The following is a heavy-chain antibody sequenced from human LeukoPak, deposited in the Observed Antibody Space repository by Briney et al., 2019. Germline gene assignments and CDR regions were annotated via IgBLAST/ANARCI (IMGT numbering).Heavy chain of an antibody. CDR1: GFTFSSYW. J-gene: IGHJ4*02. V-gene: IGHV3-11*04. CDR2: ISGSGNII. D-gene: IGHD6-13*01. Sequence: GGSLRLSCAASGFTFSSYWMSWIRQAPGKGLEWLSYISGSGNIIYYEDSVRGRFTISRDNANNSLYLQMHSLRVEDTAVYYCARDMMSAAGFDYWGQGTLVTVSS. CDR3: ARDMMSAAGFDY.